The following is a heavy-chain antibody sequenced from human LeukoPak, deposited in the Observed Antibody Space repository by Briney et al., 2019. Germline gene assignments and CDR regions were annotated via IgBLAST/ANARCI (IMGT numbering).Heavy chain of an antibody. CDR3: ARVWSDCYVTNCYISEY. D-gene: IGHD3-3*01. CDR1: GFTFSSYS. Sequence: GGSLRLSCAASGFTFSSYSMNWVRQAPGERLEWVSSISSSSYIYYADSVKGRFTISRDDAKNSLFLQMNSLRAEDTAVYYFARVWSDCYVTNCYISEYWGQGTLVTVSS. J-gene: IGHJ4*02. CDR2: ISSSSYI. V-gene: IGHV3-21*01.